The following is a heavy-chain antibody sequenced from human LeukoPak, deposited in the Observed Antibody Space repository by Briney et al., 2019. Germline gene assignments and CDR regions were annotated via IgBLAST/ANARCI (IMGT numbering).Heavy chain of an antibody. V-gene: IGHV3-74*01. CDR3: GRDIATAVDY. CDR2: INSAGIST. J-gene: IGHJ4*02. D-gene: IGHD6-13*01. CDR1: GFRFSSYW. Sequence: SGGSLRLSCTASGFRFSSYWMHWVRQAPGKGLVWVSRINSAGISTNYADSVKGRFTISRDNAKNTLYLQMNSLRAEDTAIYYCGRDIATAVDYWGLGTLVTVSS.